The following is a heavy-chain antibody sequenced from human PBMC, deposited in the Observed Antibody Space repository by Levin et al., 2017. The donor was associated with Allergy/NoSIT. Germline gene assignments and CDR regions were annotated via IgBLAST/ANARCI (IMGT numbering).Heavy chain of an antibody. V-gene: IGHV3-30*18. D-gene: IGHD3-10*01. J-gene: IGHJ4*02. CDR3: AKDRSPYYYGSGSLFDY. CDR1: GFTFSSYG. CDR2: ISYDGSNK. Sequence: SCAASGFTFSSYGMHWVRQAPGKGLEWVAVISYDGSNKYYADSVKGRFTISRDNSKNTLYLQMNSLRAEDTAVYYCAKDRSPYYYGSGSLFDYWGQGTLVTVSS.